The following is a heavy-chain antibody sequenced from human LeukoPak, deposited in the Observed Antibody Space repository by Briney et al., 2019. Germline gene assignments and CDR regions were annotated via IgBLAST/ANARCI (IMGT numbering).Heavy chain of an antibody. J-gene: IGHJ3*01. D-gene: IGHD5-18*01. CDR3: ARDIADTGAIDAFDL. Sequence: GGSLRLSCVASGFTFSSSSMNWVRQAPGKGLEWVSSINSISTYIYYADSLRGRFTISRDNADNSLYLQMNSLRAEDTAVYYCARDIADTGAIDAFDLWGQGTMVTVS. CDR2: INSISTYI. V-gene: IGHV3-21*01. CDR1: GFTFSSSS.